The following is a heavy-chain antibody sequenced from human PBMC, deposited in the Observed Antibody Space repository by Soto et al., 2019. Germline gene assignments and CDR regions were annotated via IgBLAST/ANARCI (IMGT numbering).Heavy chain of an antibody. CDR1: GFTFSSYW. CDR2: IKQDGSEK. V-gene: IGHV3-7*01. D-gene: IGHD3-9*01. J-gene: IGHJ4*02. CDR3: ARARFGAILTGCFDY. Sequence: GVSLRLSCAASGFTFSSYWMSWVRQAPGKGLEWVANIKQDGSEKYYVDSVKGRFTISRDNAKNSLYLQMNSLRAEDTAVYYCARARFGAILTGCFDYWGQGTLVTVSA.